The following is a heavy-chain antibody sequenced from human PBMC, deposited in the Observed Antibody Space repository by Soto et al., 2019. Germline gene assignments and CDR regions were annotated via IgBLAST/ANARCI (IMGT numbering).Heavy chain of an antibody. CDR2: ISGSGGST. CDR3: AKKRTYYYGSGSPNPLMDV. V-gene: IGHV3-23*01. CDR1: GFTFSSYA. D-gene: IGHD3-10*01. J-gene: IGHJ6*02. Sequence: GGSLRLSCAASGFTFSSYAMSWVRQAPGKGLEWVSAISGSGGSTYYADSVKGRFTISRDNSKNTLYLQMNSLRAEDTAVYYCAKKRTYYYGSGSPNPLMDVWGQGTTVTVSS.